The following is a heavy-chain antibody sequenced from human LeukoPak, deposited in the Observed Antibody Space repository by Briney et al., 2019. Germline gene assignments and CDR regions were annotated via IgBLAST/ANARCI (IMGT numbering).Heavy chain of an antibody. CDR1: GYTFTSYG. Sequence: ASVKVSCKASGYTFTSYGISWMRQAPGQGLEWMGWISAYNGNTNYAQKLQGRATMTRDTSISTAYMELSRLRSDDTAVYYCARGPSSGWRHVFDYWGQGTLVTVSS. J-gene: IGHJ4*02. V-gene: IGHV1-18*01. CDR3: ARGPSSGWRHVFDY. D-gene: IGHD6-19*01. CDR2: ISAYNGNT.